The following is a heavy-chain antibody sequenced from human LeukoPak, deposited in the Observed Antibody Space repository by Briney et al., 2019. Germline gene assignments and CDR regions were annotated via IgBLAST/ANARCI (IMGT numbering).Heavy chain of an antibody. J-gene: IGHJ4*02. V-gene: IGHV4-59*08. CDR1: GGSISSYY. CDR2: IYFSGST. CDR3: ARGWRQQLAPFDY. Sequence: SETLSLTCTVSGGSISSYYWIWMRQPPGKGLEWIGNIYFSGSTNYNPSLKSRVSISVDTPKNQFSLKLTSVTAADTAVYYCARGWRQQLAPFDYWGQGTLVTVSS. D-gene: IGHD6-13*01.